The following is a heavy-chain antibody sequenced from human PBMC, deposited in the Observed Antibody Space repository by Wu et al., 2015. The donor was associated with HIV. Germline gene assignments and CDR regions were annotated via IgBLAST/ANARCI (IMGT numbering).Heavy chain of an antibody. CDR2: INPINGAT. J-gene: IGHJ4*02. D-gene: IGHD3-22*01. CDR3: ARDAPPITTEFDQ. CDR1: GYTFTAFY. Sequence: QVQLVQSGAEMKKPGASVKVSCKASGYTFTAFYIHWVRQAPGQGPEWMGWINPINGATIYSENFEGRVTLTRDTSTNTAYMELSSLRSDDTAIHYCARDAPPITTEFDQWGQGTLVSVSS. V-gene: IGHV1-2*02.